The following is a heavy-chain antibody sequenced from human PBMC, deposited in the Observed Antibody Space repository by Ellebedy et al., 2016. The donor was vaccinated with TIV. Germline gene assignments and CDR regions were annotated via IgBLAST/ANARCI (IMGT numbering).Heavy chain of an antibody. CDR3: AKDPDWAVAARFEY. V-gene: IGHV3-23*01. CDR2: VSGSGGTT. CDR1: GFTFSTYA. J-gene: IGHJ4*02. D-gene: IGHD6-19*01. Sequence: GESLKISXAASGFTFSTYAMSWVRQAPGKGLEWVSAVSGSGGTTYYADSVKGRFTISRDNSKNTLYLQMNSLRAEDTAVYYCAKDPDWAVAARFEYWGQGTLVTVSS.